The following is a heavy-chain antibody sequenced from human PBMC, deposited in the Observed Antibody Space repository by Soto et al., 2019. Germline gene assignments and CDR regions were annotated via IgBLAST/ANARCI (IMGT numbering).Heavy chain of an antibody. Sequence: WASVKVSCKASGETFNNYAISWMRQTPGRGLEWLGEIVPIFGTTNYPQEFQGRVTITADTSTSTAYMELSRLISEDTAIYYCAREVVTVTTLGWFDSWGQGTLVTVSS. CDR1: GETFNNYA. J-gene: IGHJ5*01. CDR3: AREVVTVTTLGWFDS. CDR2: IVPIFGTT. V-gene: IGHV1-69*06. D-gene: IGHD2-21*02.